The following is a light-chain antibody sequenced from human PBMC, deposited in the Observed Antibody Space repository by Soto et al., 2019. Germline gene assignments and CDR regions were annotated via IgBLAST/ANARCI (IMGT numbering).Light chain of an antibody. V-gene: IGLV2-14*01. CDR1: SSDIGAYDY. CDR2: EVT. J-gene: IGLJ1*01. Sequence: QSALTQPASVSGSPGQSVTISCNGTSSDIGAYDYVSWYQQYPGRVPKLIIHEVTNRPSGVSDRFSGSTSGNTASLTISGLQTEDEDDYYCSSHPGSNAFYVFGTGTKVTVL. CDR3: SSHPGSNAFYV.